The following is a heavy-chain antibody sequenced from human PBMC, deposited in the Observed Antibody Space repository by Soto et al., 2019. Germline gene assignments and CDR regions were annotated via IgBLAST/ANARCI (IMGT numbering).Heavy chain of an antibody. CDR3: ATTDLTSPY. V-gene: IGHV3-23*01. CDR1: GFTFSSYA. D-gene: IGHD2-2*01. Sequence: PGGSLWLYCAASGFTFSSYAMCWVRQAPGKGLEWVSAISGSGGSTYYADSVKGRFTISRDNSKNTLYLQMNSLRAEDTAVYYCATTDLTSPYWGQGTLVTVSS. CDR2: ISGSGGST. J-gene: IGHJ4*02.